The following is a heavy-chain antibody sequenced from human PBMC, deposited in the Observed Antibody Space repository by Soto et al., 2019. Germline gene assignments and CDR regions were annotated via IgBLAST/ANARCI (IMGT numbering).Heavy chain of an antibody. J-gene: IGHJ6*02. V-gene: IGHV4-59*01. CDR3: ERDLRGAGTSGYYGMDV. CDR1: GGSISSYY. D-gene: IGHD6-19*01. CDR2: IYYSGST. Sequence: SETLSLTCTVSGGSISSYYWSWIRQPPGKGLEWIGYIYYSGSTTYQPSLKSRVTISVDRSQNQFSLELTSVTAADTAVYFCERDLRGAGTSGYYGMDVWGQGALVTVSS.